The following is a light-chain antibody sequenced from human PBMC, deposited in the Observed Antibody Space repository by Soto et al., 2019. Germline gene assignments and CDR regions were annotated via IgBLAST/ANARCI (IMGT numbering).Light chain of an antibody. CDR3: QQYDNWPIT. J-gene: IGKJ5*01. V-gene: IGKV3-15*01. CDR1: QSVSSN. Sequence: EIVMTQSPATLSVSPGERATLSCRASQSVSSNLAWYQQKPGQAPRLPIYGASTRATGIPARFSGSGSGTEFTLTISSLQSEDSAVYYCQQYDNWPITFGQGTRLEIK. CDR2: GAS.